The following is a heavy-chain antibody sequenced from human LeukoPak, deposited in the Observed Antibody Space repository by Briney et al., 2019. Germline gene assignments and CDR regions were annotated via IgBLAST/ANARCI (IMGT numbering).Heavy chain of an antibody. J-gene: IGHJ6*03. Sequence: PSETLSLTCTVSGGSISSSSYYWGWIRQPPGKGLEWIGSIYYSGSTYYNPSLKSRVTISVDTSKNQFSLKLSSVTAADTAVYYCARVVGFYYYYMDVWGKGTTVTVSS. D-gene: IGHD2-15*01. CDR1: GGSISSSSYY. V-gene: IGHV4-39*07. CDR2: IYYSGST. CDR3: ARVVGFYYYYMDV.